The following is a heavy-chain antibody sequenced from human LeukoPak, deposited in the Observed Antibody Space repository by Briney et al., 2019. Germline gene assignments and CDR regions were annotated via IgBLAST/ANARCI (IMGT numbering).Heavy chain of an antibody. V-gene: IGHV1-69*13. CDR1: GGTFSSYA. CDR2: IIPIFGTA. D-gene: IGHD1-26*01. CDR3: ARVLWELLNTHQNWFDP. J-gene: IGHJ5*02. Sequence: ASVKVSCKASGGTFSSYAISWVRQAPGQGLEWMGGIIPIFGTANYAQKFQGRVTITADQSTSTAYMELSSRRSEDTAVYYCARVLWELLNTHQNWFDPWGQGTLVTVSS.